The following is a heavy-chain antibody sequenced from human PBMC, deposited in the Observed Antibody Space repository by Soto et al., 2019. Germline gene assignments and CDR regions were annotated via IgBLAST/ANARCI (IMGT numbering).Heavy chain of an antibody. CDR3: SGGVGDAF. CDR2: TNQDGSEK. V-gene: IGHV3-7*04. D-gene: IGHD1-26*01. CDR1: EGTVIRDW. J-gene: IGHJ4*02. Sequence: EVHLVESGGGLVQTGGSLRLSCAIFEGTVIRDWMNWVRPAPGMGLEWVAHTNQDGSEKYYVDSVKGRFTISRDNDKNSLYLQMNSLRAEDTAMYYCSGGVGDAFWGQGTLVTVSS.